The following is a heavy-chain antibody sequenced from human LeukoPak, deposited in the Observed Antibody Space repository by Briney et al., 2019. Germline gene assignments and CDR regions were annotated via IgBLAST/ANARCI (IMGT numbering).Heavy chain of an antibody. D-gene: IGHD3-16*01. Sequence: GGSLRLSCAASGFTFSNYGMIWVRQAPGKGLEWVSSISGDGGNTFYADSVKGRFTISRDNSKNTLYLQMNSLRAEDTALYFCAKGLILRSYYFDYWGQGTLVTVSS. CDR2: ISGDGGNT. CDR3: AKGLILRSYYFDY. J-gene: IGHJ4*02. V-gene: IGHV3-23*01. CDR1: GFTFSNYG.